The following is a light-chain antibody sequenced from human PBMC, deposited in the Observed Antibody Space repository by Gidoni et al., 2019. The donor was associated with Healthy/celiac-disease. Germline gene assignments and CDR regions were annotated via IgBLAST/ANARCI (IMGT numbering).Light chain of an antibody. J-gene: IGKJ2*01. CDR2: GAS. CDR1: QSVRSSY. Sequence: DIVLTQSPGTLSLSQGERATLSCRASQSVRSSYLAWYQQKPGQAPRLLIYGASSRATGIPDRFSGSGSGTDFTLTISRLEPEDFAVYYCQQYGSSPYTFGQGTKLEIK. V-gene: IGKV3-20*01. CDR3: QQYGSSPYT.